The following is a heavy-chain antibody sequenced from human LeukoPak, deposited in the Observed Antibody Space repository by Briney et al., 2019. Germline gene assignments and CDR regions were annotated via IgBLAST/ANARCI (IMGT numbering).Heavy chain of an antibody. CDR1: GFTFSSYA. J-gene: IGHJ4*01. D-gene: IGHD3-3*01. CDR2: ISGSGGST. Sequence: GGSLRLSCAASGFTFSSYAMSWVRQAPGRGLEWVSAISGSGGSTYYADSVKGRFTISRDHSKNTLYLQMNRLTSDHTTVSYSTEQPSYYFRSGYYTWGHRTLATVSS. V-gene: IGHV3-23*01. CDR3: TEQPSYYFRSGYYT.